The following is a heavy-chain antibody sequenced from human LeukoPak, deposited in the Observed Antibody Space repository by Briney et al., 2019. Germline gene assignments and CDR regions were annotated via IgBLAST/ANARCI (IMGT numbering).Heavy chain of an antibody. CDR2: ISGSGHDI. D-gene: IGHD3-10*02. CDR3: AELGITMIGGV. J-gene: IGHJ6*04. V-gene: IGHV3-11*04. CDR1: GFSFSDSY. Sequence: PGGSLRLSCVVSGFSFSDSYMTWIRQTPGKGLESLAYISGSGHDIYYTDSVKGRFTISRDNAKNSLYLQMNSLRAEDTAVYYCAELGITMIGGVWGKGTTVTISS.